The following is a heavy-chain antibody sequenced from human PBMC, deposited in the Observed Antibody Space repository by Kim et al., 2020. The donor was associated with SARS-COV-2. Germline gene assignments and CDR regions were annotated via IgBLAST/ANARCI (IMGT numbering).Heavy chain of an antibody. Sequence: DSVKGRCTISRDNSKNSLYLQMNSLRTEDTALYYCAKGGLNDYGDSAFDYWGQGTLVTVSS. D-gene: IGHD4-17*01. V-gene: IGHV3-43*01. J-gene: IGHJ4*02. CDR3: AKGGLNDYGDSAFDY.